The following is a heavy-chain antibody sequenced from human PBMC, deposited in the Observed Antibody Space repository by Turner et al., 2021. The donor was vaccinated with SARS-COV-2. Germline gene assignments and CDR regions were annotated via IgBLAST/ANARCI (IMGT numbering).Heavy chain of an antibody. CDR2: ISYDGSNK. Sequence: QVQLVESGGGVVQPGRSLRLSCAASGFTFSSYAMHCVRQAPGKGLEWVAFISYDGSNKYYTDSVKGRFTISRDNSKNTLYLQMNSLRAEDTAVYYCAREGGTTMVRGGSFDHFDYWGQGTLVTVSS. D-gene: IGHD3-10*01. J-gene: IGHJ4*02. CDR1: GFTFSSYA. V-gene: IGHV3-30-3*01. CDR3: AREGGTTMVRGGSFDHFDY.